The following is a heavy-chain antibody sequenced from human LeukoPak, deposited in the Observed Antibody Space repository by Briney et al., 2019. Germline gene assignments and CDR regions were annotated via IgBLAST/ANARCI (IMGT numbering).Heavy chain of an antibody. CDR3: ARGINDYGENFDY. CDR1: GGSISSYY. CDR2: IYYSGST. V-gene: IGHV4-59*01. D-gene: IGHD4-17*01. Sequence: SETLSLTCTVSGGSISSYYWSWIRQPPGKGLEWIGYIYYSGSTNCNPSLKSRVTISVDTSKNQFSLKLSSVTAADTAVYYCARGINDYGENFDYWGQGTLVTVSS. J-gene: IGHJ4*02.